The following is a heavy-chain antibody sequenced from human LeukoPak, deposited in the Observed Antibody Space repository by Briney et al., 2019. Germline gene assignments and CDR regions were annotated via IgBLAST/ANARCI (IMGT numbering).Heavy chain of an antibody. J-gene: IGHJ4*02. CDR2: INPNSGGT. V-gene: IGHV1-2*02. CDR1: RYTFTGYH. Sequence: ASVKVSCKASRYTFTGYHMHWVRPAPGQGLEWMGWINPNSGGTNYAQKFQGRVTMTRDTSISTAYMELSRLRSDDTAVYYCARVRITMLRGVSQIWGQGTLVTVSS. CDR3: ARVRITMLRGVSQI. D-gene: IGHD3-10*01.